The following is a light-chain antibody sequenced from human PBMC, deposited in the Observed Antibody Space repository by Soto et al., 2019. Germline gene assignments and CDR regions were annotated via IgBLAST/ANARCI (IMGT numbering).Light chain of an antibody. Sequence: VLTLSADTLSLSNGERATLFCRASQSVTDRYLAWYQRKPGQAPRLLIYAASSRATGIPDRFSGSGSGTDFTLTISRLEPEDFAMYCCQQYGSLPPTFGQGGNVDIK. CDR1: QSVTDRY. CDR3: QQYGSLPPT. V-gene: IGKV3-20*01. J-gene: IGKJ1*01. CDR2: AAS.